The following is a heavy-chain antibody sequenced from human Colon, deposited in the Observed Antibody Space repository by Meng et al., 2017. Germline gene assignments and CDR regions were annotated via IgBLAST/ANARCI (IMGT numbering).Heavy chain of an antibody. CDR1: GGSITNDNW. CDR3: ARDFHSTMTVFDS. CDR2: IFHAGNT. V-gene: IGHV4-4*02. Sequence: QVPLQDLGPRRVTPSGTLSITCAVSGGSITNDNWWSWVRQPPGKGLEWIGEIFHAGNTNYNPSLKSRVTMSLDKSKNQFSLTLTSVTAADTAVYYCARDFHSTMTVFDSWGQGTLVTVSS. D-gene: IGHD3-22*01. J-gene: IGHJ4*02.